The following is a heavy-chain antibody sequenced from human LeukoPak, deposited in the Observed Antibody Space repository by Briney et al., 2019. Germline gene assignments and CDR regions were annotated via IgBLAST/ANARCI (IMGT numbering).Heavy chain of an antibody. J-gene: IGHJ4*02. CDR3: AKDREAAADAYYFDY. V-gene: IGHV3-9*01. Sequence: GGSLRLSCAASGFTFSSYAMSWVRQAPGKGLEWVSGTSWNSGTIGYADSVKGRFTISRDNAKNSLYLQMNSLRPEDTALYYCAKDREAAADAYYFDYWGQGTLVTVSS. CDR2: TSWNSGTI. CDR1: GFTFSSYA. D-gene: IGHD6-13*01.